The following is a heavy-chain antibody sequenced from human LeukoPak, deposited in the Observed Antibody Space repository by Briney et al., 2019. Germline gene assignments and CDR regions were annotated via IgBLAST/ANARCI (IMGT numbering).Heavy chain of an antibody. D-gene: IGHD6-19*01. CDR3: VAGTTY. Sequence: GGSLRLSCAASGFTFSNFWMTWVRQAPEKGLEWVAIIKQDGSQKYYVDSVKGRFTISRDNARNSLYLQMNSLRAEDTAVYWAVAGTTYWGQGTLVTVSS. CDR2: IKQDGSQK. J-gene: IGHJ4*02. V-gene: IGHV3-7*05. CDR1: GFTFSNFW.